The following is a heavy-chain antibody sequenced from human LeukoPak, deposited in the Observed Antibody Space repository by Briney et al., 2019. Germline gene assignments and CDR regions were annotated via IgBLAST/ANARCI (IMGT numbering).Heavy chain of an antibody. CDR1: GFTFSIYG. D-gene: IGHD3-3*01. Sequence: GRSLRLSCAASGFTFSIYGMHWVRQAPGKGLEWVAVIWYDGSNKYYADSVKGRFTISRDNSKNTLYLQMNSLRAEDTAVYYCAKDLRFSYFDYWGQGTLVTVSS. J-gene: IGHJ4*02. V-gene: IGHV3-33*06. CDR3: AKDLRFSYFDY. CDR2: IWYDGSNK.